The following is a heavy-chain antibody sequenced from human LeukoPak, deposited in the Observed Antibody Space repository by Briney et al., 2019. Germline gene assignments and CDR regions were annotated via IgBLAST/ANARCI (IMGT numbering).Heavy chain of an antibody. D-gene: IGHD1-26*01. J-gene: IGHJ4*02. CDR2: VSYDGRTK. CDR3: ARGRDGRGITYGPFDY. Sequence: GGSLRLSCAPSGFIFTTYPMHWVRQAPGQGLEWVAVVSYDGRTKLYADSVKGRFTISRDNSKNTLYLEMNGLRAEDTAMYYCARGRDGRGITYGPFDYWGQGTMVTVSS. CDR1: GFIFTTYP. V-gene: IGHV3-30*04.